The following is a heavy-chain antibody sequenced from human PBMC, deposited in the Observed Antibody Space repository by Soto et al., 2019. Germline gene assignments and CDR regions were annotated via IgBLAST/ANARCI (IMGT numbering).Heavy chain of an antibody. CDR2: ISAYNGNT. D-gene: IGHD2-21*01. V-gene: IGHV1-18*01. J-gene: IGHJ5*02. CDR3: ARDQGFRVVINSNWFDP. Sequence: APVKVSCKASGYTFSRYGIMWVRQAPGQGREWMGWISAYNGNTNSAEKLRGRLTMTTDASTTTAYMELRSLRSDDTALYYCARDQGFRVVINSNWFDPWGQGXLVTVSS. CDR1: GYTFSRYG.